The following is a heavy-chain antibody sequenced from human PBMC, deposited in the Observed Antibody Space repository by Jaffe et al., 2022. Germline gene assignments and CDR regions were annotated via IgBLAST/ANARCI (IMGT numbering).Heavy chain of an antibody. CDR3: ARARASSRSFAGWGSGYEWYYFDY. V-gene: IGHV3-21*01. D-gene: IGHD5-12*01. CDR1: GFTFSSYS. CDR2: ISSSSSYI. Sequence: EVQLVESGGGLVKPGGSLRLSCAASGFTFSSYSMNWVRQAPGKGLEWVSSISSSSSYIYYADSVKGRFTISRDNAKNSLYLQMNSLRAEDTAVYYCARARASSRSFAGWGSGYEWYYFDYWGQGTLVTVSS. J-gene: IGHJ4*02.